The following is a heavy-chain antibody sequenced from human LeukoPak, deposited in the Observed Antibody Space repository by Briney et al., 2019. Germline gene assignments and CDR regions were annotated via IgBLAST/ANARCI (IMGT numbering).Heavy chain of an antibody. CDR1: GFTFSSYS. J-gene: IGHJ6*02. Sequence: GGSLRLSCAASGFTFSSYSMNWVRQAPGKGLEWVSSISSSSSYIYYADSVKGRFTISRDNAKNSLYLQMNSLRAEDTAVYYCARGYYDNLTGYYFDASFGMDVGGQGTTVTVSS. CDR2: ISSSSSYI. D-gene: IGHD3-9*01. V-gene: IGHV3-21*01. CDR3: ARGYYDNLTGYYFDASFGMDV.